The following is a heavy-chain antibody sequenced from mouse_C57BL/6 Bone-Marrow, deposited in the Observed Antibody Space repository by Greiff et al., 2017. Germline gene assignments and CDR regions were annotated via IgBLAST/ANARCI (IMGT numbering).Heavy chain of an antibody. CDR1: GYTFTGYW. D-gene: IGHD2-5*01. Sequence: VKLMESGAELMKPGASVKLSCKATGYTFTGYWIEWVKQRPGHGLELIGEILPGSGSTNYNEQFKGKATFTADPSSNTAYMQLSSLTTKDSAIYYCARESNYVWFAYWGQGTLVTVSA. CDR3: ARESNYVWFAY. J-gene: IGHJ3*01. V-gene: IGHV1-9*01. CDR2: ILPGSGST.